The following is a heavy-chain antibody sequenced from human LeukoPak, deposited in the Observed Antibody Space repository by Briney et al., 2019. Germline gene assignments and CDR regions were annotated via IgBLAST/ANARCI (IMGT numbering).Heavy chain of an antibody. CDR3: GTGRVTMIDY. Sequence: GGSLRLSCAASGFTFSSYAMSWVRQAPGKGLEWVGRIKSKPVGGTIDYAAPVKGRFTISRDDSKNTVYLQMNSLKTEDTAVYYCGTGRVTMIDYWGQGTLVTVSS. D-gene: IGHD3-22*01. CDR1: GFTFSSYA. J-gene: IGHJ4*02. V-gene: IGHV3-15*01. CDR2: IKSKPVGGTI.